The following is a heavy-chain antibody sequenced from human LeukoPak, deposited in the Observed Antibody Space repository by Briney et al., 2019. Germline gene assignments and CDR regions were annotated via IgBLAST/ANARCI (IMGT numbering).Heavy chain of an antibody. V-gene: IGHV1-8*01. Sequence: ASVKVSCKASGYTFTSYDINWVRLDTGQGLEWMGWMNPNSGNTGYAQKFQGRVTMTRNTSISTAYMELSSLRSEDTAVYYCARGKRVGADFDYWGQGTLVTVSS. CDR3: ARGKRVGADFDY. D-gene: IGHD1-26*01. J-gene: IGHJ4*02. CDR2: MNPNSGNT. CDR1: GYTFTSYD.